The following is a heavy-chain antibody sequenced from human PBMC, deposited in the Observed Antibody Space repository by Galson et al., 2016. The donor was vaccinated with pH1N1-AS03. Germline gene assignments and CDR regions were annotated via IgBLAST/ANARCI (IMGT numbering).Heavy chain of an antibody. V-gene: IGHV3-23*01. Sequence: SLRLSCAASGFTFINFAMSWVRQAPGKGLQWVSSISFNGDRTYYADSVKGRFTISRDNSEDTVFLQMNSLRADDTAVYYRVRHNGDRDRYYFDTSGHLDSWGQGALVTVSS. J-gene: IGHJ4*02. D-gene: IGHD3-22*01. CDR2: ISFNGDRT. CDR1: GFTFINFA. CDR3: VRHNGDRDRYYFDTSGHLDS.